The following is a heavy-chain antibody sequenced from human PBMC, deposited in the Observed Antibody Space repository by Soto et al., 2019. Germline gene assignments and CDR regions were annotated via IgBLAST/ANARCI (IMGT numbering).Heavy chain of an antibody. J-gene: IGHJ6*02. CDR1: GGTFSSYA. V-gene: IGHV1-69*13. Sequence: GASVKVSCKASGGTFSSYAISWVRQAPGQGLEWMGGIIPIFGTANYAQKFQGRVTITADESTSTAYMELSSLRSEDTAVYYCARDPPPYSSGPPNGMDVWGQGTTVTVSS. CDR3: ARDPPPYSSGPPNGMDV. CDR2: IIPIFGTA. D-gene: IGHD6-19*01.